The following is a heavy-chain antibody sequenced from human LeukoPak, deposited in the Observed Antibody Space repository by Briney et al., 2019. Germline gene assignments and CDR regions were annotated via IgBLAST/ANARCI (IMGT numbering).Heavy chain of an antibody. J-gene: IGHJ6*02. CDR1: GYTFTSYG. V-gene: IGHV1-18*01. Sequence: ASVKVSCKASGYTFTSYGISWVRQAPAQGLEWMGWISAYNGNTNYAQKLQGRVTMTTDTSTSTAYMELRSLRSDDTAVYYCARDRKWELLTRVANYYYGMDVWGQGTTVTVSS. CDR2: ISAYNGNT. CDR3: ARDRKWELLTRVANYYYGMDV. D-gene: IGHD1-26*01.